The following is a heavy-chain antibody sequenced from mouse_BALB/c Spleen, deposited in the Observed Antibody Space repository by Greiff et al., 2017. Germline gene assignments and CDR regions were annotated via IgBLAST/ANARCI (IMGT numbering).Heavy chain of an antibody. V-gene: IGHV2-9*02. CDR3: ARDQGLYRYDEGYAMDY. D-gene: IGHD2-14*01. CDR1: GFSLTSYG. Sequence: QVQLKESGPGLVAPSQSLSITCTVSGFSLTSYGVHWVRQPPGKGLEWLGVIWAGGSTNYNSALMSRLSISKDNSKSQVFLKMNSLQTDDTAMYYCARDQGLYRYDEGYAMDYWGQGTSVTVSS. CDR2: IWAGGST. J-gene: IGHJ4*01.